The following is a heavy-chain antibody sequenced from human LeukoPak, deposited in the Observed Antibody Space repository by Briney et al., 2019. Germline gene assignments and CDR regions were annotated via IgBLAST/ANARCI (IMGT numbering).Heavy chain of an antibody. CDR3: ARATWDS. Sequence: GGSLRLSCAASGFTFSSYAMHWVRQAPGKGLEWVAVISYDGSNKYYADSVKGRFTISRDNSKNTLYLQMNSLRAEDTAVYYCARATWDSWGQGALATVSS. CDR1: GFTFSSYA. J-gene: IGHJ4*02. V-gene: IGHV3-30-3*01. CDR2: ISYDGSNK. D-gene: IGHD2-15*01.